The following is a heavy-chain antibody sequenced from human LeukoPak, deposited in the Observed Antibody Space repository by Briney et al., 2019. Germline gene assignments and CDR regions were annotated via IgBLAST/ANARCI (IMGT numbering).Heavy chain of an antibody. CDR1: GFTFSSYA. V-gene: IGHV3-23*01. Sequence: GASLRLSCAASGFTFSSYAMSWVRQAPGKGLEGVSAISGSGGSTYYADSVKGRFTISRDNSKNTLYLQMNSLRAEDTAVYYCAKEGDSSGYYSDAFDIWGEGTMVTVSS. J-gene: IGHJ3*02. CDR2: ISGSGGST. CDR3: AKEGDSSGYYSDAFDI. D-gene: IGHD3-22*01.